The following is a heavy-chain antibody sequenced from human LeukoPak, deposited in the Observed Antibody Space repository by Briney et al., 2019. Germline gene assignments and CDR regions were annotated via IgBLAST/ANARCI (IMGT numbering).Heavy chain of an antibody. CDR3: ARVPRSGDRFDP. CDR1: GYTFTGYY. J-gene: IGHJ5*02. Sequence: GASVKVSCKASGYTFTGYYMRWVRQAPGQGLEWMGVINPSGAGTTYAQKFQGRVTMTRNTFISTAYMELSSLKSEDTAVYYCARVPRSGDRFDPWGQGTLVTVSS. D-gene: IGHD2-15*01. CDR2: INPSGAGT. V-gene: IGHV1-46*01.